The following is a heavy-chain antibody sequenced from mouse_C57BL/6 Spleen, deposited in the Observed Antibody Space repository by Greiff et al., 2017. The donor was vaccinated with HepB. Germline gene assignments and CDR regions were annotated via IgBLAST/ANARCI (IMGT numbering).Heavy chain of an antibody. CDR3: AREYYGSSPDY. CDR2: INPSTGGT. Sequence: VHVKQSGPELVKPGASVKISCKASGYSFTGYYMNWVKQSPEKSLEWIGEINPSTGGTTYNQKFKAKATLTVDKSSSTAYMQLKSLTSEDSAVYYCAREYYGSSPDYWGQGTTLTVSS. CDR1: GYSFTGYY. V-gene: IGHV1-42*01. J-gene: IGHJ2*01. D-gene: IGHD1-1*01.